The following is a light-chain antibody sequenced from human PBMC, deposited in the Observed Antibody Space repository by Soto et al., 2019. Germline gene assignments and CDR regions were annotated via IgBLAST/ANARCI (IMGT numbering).Light chain of an antibody. CDR2: AAS. V-gene: IGKV1-12*01. Sequence: DIQMTQAPSSVSASVGDRVTITCRASQDINNRVAWFQQRPGRAPKYLIQAASILQSGFPSRFSATGSGTDFTLTIDSLQPEDFGTYYCLQVKNFPRTFGQGTKLEIK. J-gene: IGKJ1*01. CDR3: LQVKNFPRT. CDR1: QDINNR.